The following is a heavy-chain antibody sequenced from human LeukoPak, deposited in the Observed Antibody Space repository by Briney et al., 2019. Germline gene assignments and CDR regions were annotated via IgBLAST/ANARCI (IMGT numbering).Heavy chain of an antibody. V-gene: IGHV4-59*12. J-gene: IGHJ4*02. CDR3: ARETGYSSSWYRYFDY. CDR1: GGSISSYY. D-gene: IGHD6-13*01. Sequence: SETLSLTCTVSGGSISSYYWSWIRQPAGKGLEWIGEIYHSGSTNYNPSLKSRVTISVDKSKNQFSLKLSSVTAADTAVYYCARETGYSSSWYRYFDYWGQGTLVTVSS. CDR2: IYHSGST.